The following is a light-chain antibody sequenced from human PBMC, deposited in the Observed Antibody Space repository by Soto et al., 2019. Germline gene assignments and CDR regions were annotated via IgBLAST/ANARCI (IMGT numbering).Light chain of an antibody. V-gene: IGKV3-11*01. CDR2: AAY. Sequence: EVVLTQSPVTLSLSPVAGAARSCGASQSFRGLLAWYQQKPGQAPRLLIYAAYNRPSGIPPRFSGSGSGTDFTLTISSLEPEDSAVYYCQQRHMSPITFGQGTRLEIK. CDR1: QSFRGL. J-gene: IGKJ5*01. CDR3: QQRHMSPIT.